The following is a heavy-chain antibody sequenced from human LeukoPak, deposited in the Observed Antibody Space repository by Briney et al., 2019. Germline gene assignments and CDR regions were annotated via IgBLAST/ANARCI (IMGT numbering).Heavy chain of an antibody. CDR1: GYSFTSYW. CDR2: IYPGDFDS. CDR3: ARRATDTYYYDSSGLGAFDI. D-gene: IGHD3-22*01. V-gene: IGHV5-51*01. Sequence: GESLKISCKGSGYSFTSYWIGCVRQMPGKGVEWMGIIYPGDFDSRYSPSFQGQVTISADKSISTAYLKWSSLKASDTAMYYCARRATDTYYYDSSGLGAFDIWGQGTMVTVSS. J-gene: IGHJ3*02.